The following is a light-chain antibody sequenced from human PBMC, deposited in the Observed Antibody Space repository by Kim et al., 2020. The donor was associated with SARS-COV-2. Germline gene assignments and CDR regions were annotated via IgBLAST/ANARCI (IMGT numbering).Light chain of an antibody. CDR3: QQYYSYPFT. CDR2: AAS. Sequence: ASAGDRVTITCRASQGISSYLAWYQQKPGKAPKLLIYAASTLQSGVPSRFSGSGSGTDFTLTISCLQSEDFATYYCQQYYSYPFTFGPGTKVDIK. V-gene: IGKV1-8*01. CDR1: QGISSY. J-gene: IGKJ3*01.